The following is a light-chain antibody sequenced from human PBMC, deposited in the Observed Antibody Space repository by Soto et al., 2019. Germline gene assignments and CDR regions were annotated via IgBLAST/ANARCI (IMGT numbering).Light chain of an antibody. CDR3: QQSYSTLWT. Sequence: DIQLTQSPSFLSASVGDRVTITCRASQGISSYLAWYQQKPGKAPKLLIYAASSLQSGVPSRFSGSGSGTDFTLTISSLQPEDFATYYCQQSYSTLWTFGQGTKVEIK. J-gene: IGKJ1*01. CDR1: QGISSY. V-gene: IGKV1-39*01. CDR2: AAS.